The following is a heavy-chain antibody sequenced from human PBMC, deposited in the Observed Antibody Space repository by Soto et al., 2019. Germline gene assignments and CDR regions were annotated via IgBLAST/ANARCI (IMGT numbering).Heavy chain of an antibody. CDR1: QFTFSSYA. V-gene: IGHV3-23*01. J-gene: IGHJ5*01. CDR3: AKFGFPESTTGYHNWCES. CDR2: ISAGGGST. D-gene: IGHD3-9*01. Sequence: TGGSLRLSCAASQFTFSSYAVSWVRQGPGKGLERVAAISAGGGSTEYADSVKGRFTISRDNSKNTLYLQMTSLRAEDTAVYYFAKFGFPESTTGYHNWCESWGQGTLVNVSS.